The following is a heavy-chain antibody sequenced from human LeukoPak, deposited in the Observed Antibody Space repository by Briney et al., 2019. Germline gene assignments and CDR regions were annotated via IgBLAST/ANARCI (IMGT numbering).Heavy chain of an antibody. CDR1: GFTFSSYA. V-gene: IGHV3-64*01. CDR2: ISSNGGST. J-gene: IGHJ4*02. D-gene: IGHD4-11*01. CDR3: ARALWDYRLDY. Sequence: PGGSLRLSCAASGFTFSSYAMHWVRQAPGKGLEYVSAISSNGGSTYYANSVKGRFTISRDNSKNTLYLQMGSLRAEDMAVYYCARALWDYRLDYWGQGTLVTVSS.